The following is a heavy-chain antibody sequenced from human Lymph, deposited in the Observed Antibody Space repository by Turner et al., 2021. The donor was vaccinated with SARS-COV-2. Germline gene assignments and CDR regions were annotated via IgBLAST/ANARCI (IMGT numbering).Heavy chain of an antibody. V-gene: IGHV3-30*18. CDR1: GFTFSSYG. D-gene: IGHD3-3*01. J-gene: IGHJ6*02. CDR2: ISYDGSNK. Sequence: VQLVESGGGVVQPGRSRRLSCAASGFTFSSYGMHWVRQAPGKGLEWGAVISYDGSNKDYADSVKGRFTISRDNSKNTLYLQMNSLRAEDTAVYYCAKVRSIFGVVIGGMDVWGQGTTVTVSS. CDR3: AKVRSIFGVVIGGMDV.